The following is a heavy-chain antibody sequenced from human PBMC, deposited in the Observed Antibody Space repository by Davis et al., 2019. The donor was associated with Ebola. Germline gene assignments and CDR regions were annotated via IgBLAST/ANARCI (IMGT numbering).Heavy chain of an antibody. CDR2: ISAYNGNT. J-gene: IGHJ4*02. D-gene: IGHD6-19*01. Sequence: ASAKVSCKASGYTFTSYGISWVRQAPGQGPEWMGWISAYNGNTNYAQKLQGRVTMTTDTSTSTAYMELRSLRSDDTAVYYCARDRLGIAVAGTNFDYWGQGTLVTVSS. CDR1: GYTFTSYG. V-gene: IGHV1-18*01. CDR3: ARDRLGIAVAGTNFDY.